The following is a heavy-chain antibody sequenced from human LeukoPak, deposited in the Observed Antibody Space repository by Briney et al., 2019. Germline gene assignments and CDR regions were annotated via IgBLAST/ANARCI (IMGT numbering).Heavy chain of an antibody. V-gene: IGHV4-34*01. J-gene: IGHJ6*02. D-gene: IGHD6-13*01. CDR3: ARGSGIAATGSRFGMDV. CDR1: GGSFIGYY. Sequence: SETLSLTSAVYGGSFIGYYWSWIRQPPRQALKWIGEINNSGSASYNPSLKSRVTISVDTSKNELSLKLSSVTAADPAVYCCARGSGIAATGSRFGMDVWGQGTTVTVS. CDR2: INNSGSA.